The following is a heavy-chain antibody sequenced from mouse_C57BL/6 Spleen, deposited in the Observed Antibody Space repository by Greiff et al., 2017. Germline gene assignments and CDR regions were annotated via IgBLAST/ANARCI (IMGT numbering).Heavy chain of an antibody. Sequence: EVKVEESGAELVRPGASVKLSCTASGFNIKDDYMHWVKQRPEPGLEWIGWIDPENGDTEYASKFQGKATITADTSSNTAYLQLSSLTSEDTAVYYCTTMRGYWGQGTTLTVSS. V-gene: IGHV14-4*01. CDR3: TTMRGY. J-gene: IGHJ2*01. CDR2: IDPENGDT. CDR1: GFNIKDDY.